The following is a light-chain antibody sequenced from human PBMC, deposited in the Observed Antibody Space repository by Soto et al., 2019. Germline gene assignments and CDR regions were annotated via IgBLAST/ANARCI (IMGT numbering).Light chain of an antibody. Sequence: DIVLTQSPCTLSLSPWEGSTLSGRASQSLSNAFLAWYQQKPGQAPRLLIYGASRRATGIPDRFSGSGSGTDFTLTISRLEPEDFAVYFCHQYATSPHTFGQGTKVDIK. CDR3: HQYATSPHT. J-gene: IGKJ2*01. V-gene: IGKV3-20*01. CDR2: GAS. CDR1: QSLSNAF.